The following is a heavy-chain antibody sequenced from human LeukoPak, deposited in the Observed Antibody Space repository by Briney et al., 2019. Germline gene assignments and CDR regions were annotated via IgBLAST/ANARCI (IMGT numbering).Heavy chain of an antibody. D-gene: IGHD3-3*01. J-gene: IGHJ4*02. CDR2: ISSSGSTI. V-gene: IGHV3-11*01. Sequence: GGSLRLSCAASGFTFSDYYMSWIRQAPGKGLEWVSYISSSGSTIYYADSVKGRFTISRDNAKNSLYLQMNSLRAEDTAVYYCARDRFTTSFWSGYHDQLLHDYWGQGTLVTVSS. CDR1: GFTFSDYY. CDR3: ARDRFTTSFWSGYHDQLLHDY.